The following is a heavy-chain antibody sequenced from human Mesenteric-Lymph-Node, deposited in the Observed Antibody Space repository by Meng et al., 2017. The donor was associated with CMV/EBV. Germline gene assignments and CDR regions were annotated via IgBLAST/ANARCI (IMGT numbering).Heavy chain of an antibody. Sequence: GESLKISCAASGFTFSRYWMSWVRQAPGKGLEWVANIKQDGSEKYFVDSVKGRFTISRDNAKNSLYLQMNSLRAEDTAVYYCARDVDIDAWGQGTTVTVSS. CDR1: GFTFSRYW. V-gene: IGHV3-7*01. D-gene: IGHD2-21*01. J-gene: IGHJ6*02. CDR2: IKQDGSEK. CDR3: ARDVDIDA.